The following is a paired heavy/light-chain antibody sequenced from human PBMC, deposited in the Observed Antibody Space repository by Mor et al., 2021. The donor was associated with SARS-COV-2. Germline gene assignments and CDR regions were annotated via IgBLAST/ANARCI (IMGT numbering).Heavy chain of an antibody. V-gene: IGHV3-74*01. Sequence: EVQLVESGGGLVQPGGSLRLSCAASGFSFSTYWMHWVRQAPGKGLMWVSRLSNDGTITNHADSVKGRFSISRDNAKNTLYLQMNSLRGEDTAVYYCVRDRGYRLDVWGRGTPVTVSS. J-gene: IGHJ6*02. CDR1: GFSFSTYW. CDR2: LSNDGTIT. D-gene: IGHD3-10*01. CDR3: VRDRGYRLDV.
Light chain of an antibody. CDR3: QQYYETSLT. J-gene: IGKJ4*01. Sequence: DIMMTQSPDSLAVSLGERATINCKSSQSVLYSSNNKNHLAWYQQKPGQPPKLLIYWASTRESGVPDRFSGSGSGTDFTLTISSLQAEDVAVYYCQQYYETSLTFGGGTKVEIK. V-gene: IGKV4-1*01. CDR2: WAS. CDR1: QSVLYSSNNKNH.